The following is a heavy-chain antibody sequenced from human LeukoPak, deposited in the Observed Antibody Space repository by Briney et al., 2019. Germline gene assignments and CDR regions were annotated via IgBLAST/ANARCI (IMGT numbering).Heavy chain of an antibody. D-gene: IGHD6-19*01. CDR3: TTDHKNRGWYFSGALFYFDY. J-gene: IGHJ4*02. CDR1: GFTFSNAW. CDR2: IKSKTDGGTT. V-gene: IGHV3-15*01. Sequence: GGSLRLSCAASGFTFSNAWMSWVRQAPGKGLEWVGRIKSKTDGGTTDYAAPVKGRFTISRDDSKNTLYLQMNGLKTEDTAVYYCTTDHKNRGWYFSGALFYFDYWGQGTLVTVSS.